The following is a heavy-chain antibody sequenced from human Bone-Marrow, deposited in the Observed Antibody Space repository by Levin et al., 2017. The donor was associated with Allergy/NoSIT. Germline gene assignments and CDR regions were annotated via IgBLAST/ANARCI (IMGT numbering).Heavy chain of an antibody. CDR2: ISYDGSDE. CDR1: GFTLRSRG. V-gene: IGHV3-30*03. Sequence: PGGSLRLSCEASGFTLRSRGVHWVRQAPGKGLEWVAVISYDGSDESYGDSLKGRFSISRDHSKNTVYLQMNSLTSGDAAVYYCATDCHNYASETSYYYGMDVWGRGTTVTGSS. CDR3: ATDCHNYASETSYYYGMDV. D-gene: IGHD2-2*01. J-gene: IGHJ6*02.